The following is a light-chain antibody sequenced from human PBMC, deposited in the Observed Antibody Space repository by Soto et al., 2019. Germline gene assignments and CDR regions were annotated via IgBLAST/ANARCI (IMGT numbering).Light chain of an antibody. J-gene: IGKJ5*01. V-gene: IGKV1-33*01. CDR1: QDIRYY. CDR2: DAS. CDR3: QHNNSFPLT. Sequence: DIQMTQSPSSLSASLGDRVTITCQASQDIRYYLNRYQQKTGQAPKLLIYDASQLETGVPSRFSGSGSGTDFTFTSNSLQPEDIGTYYCQHNNSFPLTFGQGTRLDIK.